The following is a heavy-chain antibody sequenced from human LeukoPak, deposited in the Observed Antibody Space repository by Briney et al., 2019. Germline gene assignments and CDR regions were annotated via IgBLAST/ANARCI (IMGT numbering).Heavy chain of an antibody. V-gene: IGHV4-31*03. J-gene: IGHJ4*02. Sequence: PSETLSLTCTVSGGSISSGGYYWSWIRQHPGKGLEWIGYIYYSGSTYYNPSLKSRVTISVDTSKNQFSLKLSSVTAADTAVYYCASSTIFGVNIWPSWGYFDYWGQGTLVTVSS. D-gene: IGHD3-3*01. CDR1: GGSISSGGYY. CDR2: IYYSGST. CDR3: ASSTIFGVNIWPSWGYFDY.